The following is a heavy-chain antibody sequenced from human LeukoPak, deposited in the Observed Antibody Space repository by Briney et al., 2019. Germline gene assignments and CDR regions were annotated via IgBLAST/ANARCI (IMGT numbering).Heavy chain of an antibody. CDR3: AREYQLRYFDWLSEGYNWFDP. CDR2: ISSSSSTI. J-gene: IGHJ5*02. D-gene: IGHD3-9*01. CDR1: GFTFSSYS. V-gene: IGHV3-48*04. Sequence: GGPLRLSCAASGFTFSSYSMNWVRQAPGKGLEWVSYISSSSSTIYYADSVKGRFTISRDNAKNTLYLQMNSLRAEDTAVYYCAREYQLRYFDWLSEGYNWFDPWGQGTLVTVSS.